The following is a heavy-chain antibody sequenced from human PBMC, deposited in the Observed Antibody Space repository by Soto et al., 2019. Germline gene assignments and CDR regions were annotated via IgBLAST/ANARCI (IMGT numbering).Heavy chain of an antibody. J-gene: IGHJ4*02. CDR1: GGTFSSYA. V-gene: IGHV1-69*13. D-gene: IGHD3-22*01. CDR3: ARDYHYYDSSVYFDY. Sequence: ASVKVSCKASGGTFSSYAISWVRQAPGQGLEWMGGIIPIFGTANYAQKFQGRVTITADASTSTAYMELSSLRSEDTAVYYCARDYHYYDSSVYFDYWGQGTLVTVSS. CDR2: IIPIFGTA.